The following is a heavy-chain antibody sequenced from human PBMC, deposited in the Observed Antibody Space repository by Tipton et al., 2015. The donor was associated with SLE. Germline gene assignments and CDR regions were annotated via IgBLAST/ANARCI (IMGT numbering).Heavy chain of an antibody. Sequence: TLSLTCTVSGGSISSHYWSWIRQPPGKGLEWIGYIYYSGSTYYNPSLKSRVTISVDTSKNQFSLKLSSVTAADTAVYYCARANYYDSSGYPFGYWGQGTLVTVSS. CDR3: ARANYYDSSGYPFGY. D-gene: IGHD3-22*01. CDR1: GGSISSHY. CDR2: IYYSGST. J-gene: IGHJ4*02. V-gene: IGHV4-59*08.